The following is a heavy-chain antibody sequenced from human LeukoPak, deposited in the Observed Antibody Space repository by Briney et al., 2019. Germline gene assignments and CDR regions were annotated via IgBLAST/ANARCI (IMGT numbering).Heavy chain of an antibody. CDR3: ASDVARKLELLPGHYYGMDV. J-gene: IGHJ6*02. V-gene: IGHV4-34*01. CDR1: GWPFGGYH. Sequence: SETVSLTCAVSGWPFGGYHWSWIRQPPGRGLEWMGDIDHGGSTNYNPALKSRVSIFAGMSKKQFSLKLNSVTAADTAVYYCASDVARKLELLPGHYYGMDVWGQGTTVTVSS. CDR2: IDHGGST. D-gene: IGHD1-7*01.